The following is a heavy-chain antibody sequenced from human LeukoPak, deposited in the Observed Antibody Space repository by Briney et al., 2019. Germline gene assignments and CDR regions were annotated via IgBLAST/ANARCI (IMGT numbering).Heavy chain of an antibody. D-gene: IGHD6-13*01. CDR3: ARYTAAAGTFNWFDP. V-gene: IGHV1-8*01. Sequence: ASVKVPCKASGYTFTSYDINWVRQATGQGLEWMGWMSPNSGNTGYAQKFQGRVTMTRNTSISTAYMELSSLRSEDTAVYYCARYTAAAGTFNWFDPWGQGTLVTVSS. CDR2: MSPNSGNT. CDR1: GYTFTSYD. J-gene: IGHJ5*02.